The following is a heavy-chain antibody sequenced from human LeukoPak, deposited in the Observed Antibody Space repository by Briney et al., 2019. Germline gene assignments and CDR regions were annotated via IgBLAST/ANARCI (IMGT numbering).Heavy chain of an antibody. D-gene: IGHD3-22*01. CDR2: VSHSGRP. CDR3: ARHGVSGYDSSGYLGSSFFDS. J-gene: IGHJ4*02. V-gene: IGHV4-38-2*01. Sequence: SETLSLTCAVSGYAINSAYCWAWIRQPPGRGLEWIGSVSHSGRPYYNPSLDSRVAISVDTSKNQFSLKLTSVTAADTAVYYCARHGVSGYDSSGYLGSSFFDSWGQGTLVTVSS. CDR1: GYAINSAYC.